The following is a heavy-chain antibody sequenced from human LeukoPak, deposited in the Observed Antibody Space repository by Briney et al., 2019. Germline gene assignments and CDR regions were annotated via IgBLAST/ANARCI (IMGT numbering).Heavy chain of an antibody. J-gene: IGHJ4*02. CDR1: GFTFSSYW. D-gene: IGHD3-10*01. CDR2: INSDGSNP. CDR3: ARDIVSGSGSLDY. V-gene: IGHV3-74*01. Sequence: GGSLRLSCAASGFTFSSYWMHWVRQAPGKGLVWVSRINSDGSNPSYADSVKGRFTISRDNAENMLYLQMNTLGAEDTAVYYCARDIVSGSGSLDYWGQGTLVTVSS.